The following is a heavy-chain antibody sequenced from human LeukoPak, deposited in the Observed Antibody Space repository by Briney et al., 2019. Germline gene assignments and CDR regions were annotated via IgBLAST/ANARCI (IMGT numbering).Heavy chain of an antibody. CDR2: INHSGST. CDR1: GGSFSGYY. J-gene: IGHJ4*02. D-gene: IGHD3-3*01. CDR3: ARWRRYDFWSGYFFDY. Sequence: PSETLSLTCAVYGGSFSGYYWSWIRQPPGKGLEWIGEINHSGSTNYNPSLKSRVTISVDTSKNQFSLKLSSVTAADTAVYYCARWRRYDFWSGYFFDYWGQGTLVTVS. V-gene: IGHV4-34*01.